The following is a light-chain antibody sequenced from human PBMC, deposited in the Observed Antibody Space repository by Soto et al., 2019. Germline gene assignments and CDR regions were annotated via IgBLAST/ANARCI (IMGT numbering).Light chain of an antibody. V-gene: IGLV2-14*01. CDR3: CSQRAGTSHV. CDR1: SSDVGAYNL. Sequence: QSVLTQPASVSGSPGQSITISCSGTSSDVGAYNLVSWYQQQTGRAPKLVIFAVSNRPSGVSNRFSGSKSGNTASLTISGLQAEDEADYYCCSQRAGTSHVFGTGTKLTVL. J-gene: IGLJ1*01. CDR2: AVS.